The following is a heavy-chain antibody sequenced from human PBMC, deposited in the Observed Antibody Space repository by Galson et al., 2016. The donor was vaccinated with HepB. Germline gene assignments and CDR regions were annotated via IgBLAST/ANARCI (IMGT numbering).Heavy chain of an antibody. V-gene: IGHV4-4*02. D-gene: IGHD2-2*02. Sequence: TLSLTCVVSGGSIISPTKWWSWVRQPPGKGLEWIGEIYHSGSTNYNPSPKSRVTISLDKSKNQFSLKLNSVTAADTAVDYCATVGSLYCSSTSCYMRGFDPWGQGTLVTVSS. J-gene: IGHJ5*02. CDR1: GGSIISPTKW. CDR3: ATVGSLYCSSTSCYMRGFDP. CDR2: IYHSGST.